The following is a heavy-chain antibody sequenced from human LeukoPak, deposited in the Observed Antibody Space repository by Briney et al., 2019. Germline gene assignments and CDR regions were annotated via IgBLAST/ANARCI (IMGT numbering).Heavy chain of an antibody. CDR1: GFTVSSNY. J-gene: IGHJ6*02. D-gene: IGHD5-18*01. V-gene: IGHV3-66*01. CDR3: ARGGYSYGYAHYGMDV. CDR2: IYSGGST. Sequence: PGGSLRLSCAASGFTVSSNYMSWVRQAPGKGLEWVSVIYSGGSTYNADSVKGRISISRDNSKNTLYLQMNSLRAEDTAVYYCARGGYSYGYAHYGMDVWGQGTTVTVSS.